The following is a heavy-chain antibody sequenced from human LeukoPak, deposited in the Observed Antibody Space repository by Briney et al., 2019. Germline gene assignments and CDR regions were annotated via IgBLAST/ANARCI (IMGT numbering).Heavy chain of an antibody. V-gene: IGHV3-21*01. Sequence: GGSLRLSCAASGFTFSSYSMNWVRQAPGKGLEWVSSISSSSSYIYYADSVKGRFTISRDNAKNSLYLQINSLRAEDTAVYYCASVVVTATLDAFDIWGQGTMVTVSS. CDR2: ISSSSSYI. CDR3: ASVVVTATLDAFDI. CDR1: GFTFSSYS. D-gene: IGHD2-21*02. J-gene: IGHJ3*02.